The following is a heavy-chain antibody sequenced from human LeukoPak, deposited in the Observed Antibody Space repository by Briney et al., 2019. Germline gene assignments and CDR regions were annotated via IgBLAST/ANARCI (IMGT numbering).Heavy chain of an antibody. CDR3: AREPELVDNWFDP. D-gene: IGHD1-14*01. CDR1: GYTFTGYY. V-gene: IGHV1-2*02. Sequence: ASVKVSCKASGYTFTGYYMHWVRQAPGQGLEWMGWINPNSGGTNYAQKFQGRVTMTRDTSISTAYMELSRLRSDDTAVYYCAREPELVDNWFDPWGQGTLVTVSS. J-gene: IGHJ5*02. CDR2: INPNSGGT.